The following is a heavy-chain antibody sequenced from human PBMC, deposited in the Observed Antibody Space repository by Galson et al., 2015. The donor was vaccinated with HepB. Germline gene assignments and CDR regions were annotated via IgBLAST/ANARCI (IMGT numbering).Heavy chain of an antibody. Sequence: SVKVSCKASGGTFSSYTISWVRQAPGQGLEWMGRIIPILGIANYAQKFQGRVTITADKSTSTAYMELSSLRSEDTAVYYCASRSGIAAALDYWGQGTLVTVSS. CDR2: IIPILGIA. D-gene: IGHD6-13*01. J-gene: IGHJ4*02. CDR1: GGTFSSYT. CDR3: ASRSGIAAALDY. V-gene: IGHV1-69*02.